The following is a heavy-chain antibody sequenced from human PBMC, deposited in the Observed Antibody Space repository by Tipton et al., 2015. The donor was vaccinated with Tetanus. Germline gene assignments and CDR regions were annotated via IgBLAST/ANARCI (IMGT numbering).Heavy chain of an antibody. Sequence: TLSLTCIVSGDSVSSSIYHWSWIRQPSGKGLEWIGHIYYSGSTNYNPSLKSRVTISVDTSKNQFSLKVSSVTAADTAVYYCARDPYSSSREGYWGQGTLVTVSA. CDR2: IYYSGST. V-gene: IGHV4-61*01. CDR3: ARDPYSSSREGY. J-gene: IGHJ4*02. CDR1: GDSVSSSIYH. D-gene: IGHD6-13*01.